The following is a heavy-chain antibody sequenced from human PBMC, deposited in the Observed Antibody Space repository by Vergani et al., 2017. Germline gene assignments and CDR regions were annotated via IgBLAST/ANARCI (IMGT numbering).Heavy chain of an antibody. V-gene: IGHV3-30*02. J-gene: IGHJ4*02. CDR1: GFTFSSYG. D-gene: IGHD3-22*01. CDR2: IRYDVSNK. CDR3: AKEASEDSSGYYYHFDY. Sequence: QVQLVESGGGVVQPGGSLRLSCAASGFTFSSYGMHWVRQAPGKGLEWVAFIRYDVSNKYYADSVKGRFTISRDNSKNTLYLQMNSLRAEDTAVYYCAKEASEDSSGYYYHFDYWGQGTLVTVSS.